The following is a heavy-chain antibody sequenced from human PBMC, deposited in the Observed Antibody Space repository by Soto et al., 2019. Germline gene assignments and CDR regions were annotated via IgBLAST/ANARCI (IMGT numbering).Heavy chain of an antibody. V-gene: IGHV4-59*01. J-gene: IGHJ6*03. Sequence: SETLSLTCTVSGGSISSYYWSWIRQPPGKGLEWIGYIYYSGSTNYNPSLKSRVTISVDTSKNQFSLKLSSVTAADTAVYYCARARIAGQYYYYYYYYMDVWGKGTTVTVSS. CDR3: ARARIAGQYYYYYYYYMDV. D-gene: IGHD6-13*01. CDR2: IYYSGST. CDR1: GGSISSYY.